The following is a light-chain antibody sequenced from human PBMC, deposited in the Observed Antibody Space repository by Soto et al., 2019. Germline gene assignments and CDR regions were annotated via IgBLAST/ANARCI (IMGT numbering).Light chain of an antibody. V-gene: IGLV2-14*01. CDR3: GSYTSSGTLYV. CDR1: SSDVGGYNY. Sequence: QSVLTQPASVSGSPGQSITISCTGTSSDVGGYNYVSWYQQHPGRAPKLMIYDVTNRPSGVSNRFSGSKSGNTASLTISGLQAEDEADYYCGSYTSSGTLYVFGTGTKVTVL. J-gene: IGLJ1*01. CDR2: DVT.